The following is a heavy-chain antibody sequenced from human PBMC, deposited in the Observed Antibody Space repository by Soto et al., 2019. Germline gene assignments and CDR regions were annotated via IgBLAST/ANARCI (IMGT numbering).Heavy chain of an antibody. CDR1: GFTFSDHY. CDR2: ISSSGSTI. J-gene: IGHJ4*02. V-gene: IGHV3-11*01. Sequence: PGGSLRLSCAASGFTFSDHYMSWIRQAPGKGLEWVSYISSSGSTIYYADSVKGRFTISRDNAKNSLYLQMNSLRAEDTAVYYCARGRRDGYNLIDYFDYWGQGTLVTVSS. CDR3: ARGRRDGYNLIDYFDY. D-gene: IGHD5-12*01.